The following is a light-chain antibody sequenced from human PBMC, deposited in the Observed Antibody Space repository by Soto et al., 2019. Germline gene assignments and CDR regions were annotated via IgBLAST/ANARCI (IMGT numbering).Light chain of an antibody. CDR1: QSVSSF. CDR3: QQYATSPPMYT. CDR2: DAS. J-gene: IGKJ2*01. V-gene: IGKV3-11*01. Sequence: IVLTESPATLSFSPGGSVTLFCRASQSVSSFLAWYQHKPGQAPRILIYDASNRATGIPARFSGSGSGADFTLTISRLEPDDVAVYYCQQYATSPPMYTFGKGNKVDIK.